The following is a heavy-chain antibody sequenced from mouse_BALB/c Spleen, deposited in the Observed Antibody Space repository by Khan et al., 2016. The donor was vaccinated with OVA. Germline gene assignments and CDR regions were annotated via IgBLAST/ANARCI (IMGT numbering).Heavy chain of an antibody. Sequence: QVQLKQSGAELVKAGASMKMSCKASGYTFTSYWMHWVKQRLGQGHEWFAETNPTNGRTYYNETFKSKATLTVDKSSSTAYMLLSGPTFEDSAVYYCARIKKIVATYFDYWGQGTTLTVSS. CDR3: ARIKKIVATYFDY. D-gene: IGHD1-1*01. CDR1: GYTFTSYW. CDR2: TNPTNGRT. V-gene: IGHV1S81*02. J-gene: IGHJ2*01.